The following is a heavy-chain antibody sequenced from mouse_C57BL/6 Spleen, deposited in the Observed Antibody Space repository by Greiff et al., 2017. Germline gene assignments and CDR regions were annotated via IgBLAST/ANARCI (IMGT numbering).Heavy chain of an antibody. CDR3: ARQHGSSYEGWFAY. J-gene: IGHJ3*01. Sequence: EVKLVESGGGLVKPGGSLKLSCAASGFTFSSYTMSWVRQTPEKRLEWVATISGGGGNTYYPDSVKGRFTISRDNAKNTLYLQMSSLRSEDTALYYCARQHGSSYEGWFAYWGQGTLVTVSA. D-gene: IGHD1-1*01. CDR1: GFTFSSYT. CDR2: ISGGGGNT. V-gene: IGHV5-9*01.